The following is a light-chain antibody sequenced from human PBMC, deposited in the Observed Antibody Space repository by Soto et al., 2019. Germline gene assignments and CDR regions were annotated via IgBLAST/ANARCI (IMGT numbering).Light chain of an antibody. Sequence: QSVLTQPPSVSGSLGQSVTISCTGTSSDVGSYNRVSWYQQPPGTAPKLMIYEVRNRPSGVPDRFSGSKSGNTASLTISGLQAEDEADYYCSSYTSSSTLVFGGGTKLTVL. CDR1: SSDVGSYNR. V-gene: IGLV2-18*02. CDR2: EVR. J-gene: IGLJ2*01. CDR3: SSYTSSSTLV.